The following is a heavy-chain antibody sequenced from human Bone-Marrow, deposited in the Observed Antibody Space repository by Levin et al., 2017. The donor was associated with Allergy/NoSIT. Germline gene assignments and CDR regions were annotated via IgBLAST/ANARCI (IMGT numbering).Heavy chain of an antibody. Sequence: SETLSLTCTVSDGSISSYYWSWIRQSPGKGLEWIGYIYYRGSTNYNPSLKSRVTISVDTSKNQFSLNLKSVTAADTAVYYCARHRATDTPCFDYWGQGTLVTVSS. CDR2: IYYRGST. J-gene: IGHJ4*02. CDR3: ARHRATDTPCFDY. D-gene: IGHD1-1*01. V-gene: IGHV4-59*08. CDR1: DGSISSYY.